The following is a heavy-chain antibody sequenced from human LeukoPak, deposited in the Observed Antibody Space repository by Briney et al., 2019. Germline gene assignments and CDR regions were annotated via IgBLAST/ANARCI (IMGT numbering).Heavy chain of an antibody. CDR1: GFTFSNYA. Sequence: GGSLRLSCAASGFTFSNYAMSWVRQAPGKGLEWVSSVSSSGVNTYYADSVKGRFTISRDNSNNTLYLQMNRLRVKDTAVYYCASDPPGDYGLGFWGQGTLVTVSS. D-gene: IGHD4-17*01. CDR3: ASDPPGDYGLGF. J-gene: IGHJ4*02. V-gene: IGHV3-23*01. CDR2: VSSSGVNT.